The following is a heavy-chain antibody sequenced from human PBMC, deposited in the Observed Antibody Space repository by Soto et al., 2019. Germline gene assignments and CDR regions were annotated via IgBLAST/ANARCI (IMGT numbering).Heavy chain of an antibody. D-gene: IGHD3-9*01. J-gene: IGHJ4*02. V-gene: IGHV4-59*01. CDR1: GDSIGSYY. Sequence: SETLSLTCTVSGDSIGSYYWSWIRQPPGKGLEWIGNIYYSGSTSYNPALKSRVTISIDTSKNQFSLNLSSVTAADTAVYYCARVKGVTYSDISTGPSYFDFWGQGTLLTVSS. CDR3: ARVKGVTYSDISTGPSYFDF. CDR2: IYYSGST.